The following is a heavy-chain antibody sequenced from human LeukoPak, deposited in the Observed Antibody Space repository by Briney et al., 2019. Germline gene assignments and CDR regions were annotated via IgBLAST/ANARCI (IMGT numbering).Heavy chain of an antibody. CDR2: ISYDGSNK. J-gene: IGHJ3*02. Sequence: GGSLRLSCAASGFTFSSYSMHWDRQAPGKGLEWAAVISYDGSNKYYADSVKGRFTISRDNSKNTLYLQMNSLRAEDTAVYYCARARFMWKLLTFDAFDIWGQGTMVTVSS. CDR3: ARARFMWKLLTFDAFDI. CDR1: GFTFSSYS. D-gene: IGHD1-26*01. V-gene: IGHV3-30*03.